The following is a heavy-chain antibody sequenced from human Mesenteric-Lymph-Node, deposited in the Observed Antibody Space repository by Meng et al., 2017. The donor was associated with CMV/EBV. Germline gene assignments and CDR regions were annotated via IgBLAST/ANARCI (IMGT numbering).Heavy chain of an antibody. CDR1: GYSISSGYY. CDR3: ARSHPYCSSTSCYPNWFDP. Sequence: SETLSLTCTVSGYSISSGYYWGWIRQPPGKGLEWIGSTYHSGSTYYNPSLKSRVTISVDTSKNQFSLKLSSVTAADTAVYYCARSHPYCSSTSCYPNWFDPWGQGTLVTVSS. J-gene: IGHJ5*02. D-gene: IGHD2-2*01. V-gene: IGHV4-38-2*02. CDR2: TYHSGST.